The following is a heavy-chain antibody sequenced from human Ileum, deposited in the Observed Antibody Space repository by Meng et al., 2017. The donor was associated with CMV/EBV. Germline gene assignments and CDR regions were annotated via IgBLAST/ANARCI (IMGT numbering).Heavy chain of an antibody. CDR2: IYSGGST. V-gene: IGHV3-66*02. D-gene: IGHD5-18*01. CDR1: GFTVSSNY. CDR3: AKAQLWFHAFDY. Sequence: GESLKISCAASGFTVSSNYMSWVRQAPGKGLEWVSVIYSGGSTYYADSVKGRFTISRDNSKNTLYLQMNSLRAEDTAVYYCAKAQLWFHAFDYWGQGTLVTVSS. J-gene: IGHJ4*02.